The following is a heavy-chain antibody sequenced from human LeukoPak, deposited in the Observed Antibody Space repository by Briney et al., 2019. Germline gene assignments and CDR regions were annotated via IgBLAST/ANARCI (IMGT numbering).Heavy chain of an antibody. J-gene: IGHJ4*02. V-gene: IGHV3-21*01. Sequence: PGGSLRLACAGSGFTFSSYSMNWVRQAPGKGLEWVSSISSSSSYIYYADSVKGRFTISRDNAKNSLYLQTNSLRAEDTAVYYCALITIFGRWGQGTLVTVSS. CDR2: ISSSSSYI. CDR1: GFTFSSYS. D-gene: IGHD3-3*01. CDR3: ALITIFGR.